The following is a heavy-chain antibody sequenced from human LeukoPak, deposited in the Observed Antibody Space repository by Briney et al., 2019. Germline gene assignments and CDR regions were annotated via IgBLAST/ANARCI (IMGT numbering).Heavy chain of an antibody. J-gene: IGHJ4*02. Sequence: GGSLRLSCAASGFTFSSYWMSWVRQAPGKGLEWVANIKQDGSEKYYVDSVKGRFTISRDNAKNSLYLQMNSLRAEDTAVYYCASRDPYLPALWDYWGQGTLVTVSS. D-gene: IGHD2-2*01. V-gene: IGHV3-7*01. CDR1: GFTFSSYW. CDR3: ASRDPYLPALWDY. CDR2: IKQDGSEK.